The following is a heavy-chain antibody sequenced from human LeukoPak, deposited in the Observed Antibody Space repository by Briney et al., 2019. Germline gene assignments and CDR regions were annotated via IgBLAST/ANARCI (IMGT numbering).Heavy chain of an antibody. CDR1: GFTFNNYA. V-gene: IGHV3-30-3*01. J-gene: IGHJ4*02. Sequence: GGPLRLSCAASGFTFNNYAMSWVRQAPGKGLEWVAVISYDGSNKYYADSVKGRFTISRDNSKNTLYLQMNSLRAEDTAVYYCARDQGGYIVVIYYFDYWGQGTLVTVSS. CDR3: ARDQGGYIVVIYYFDY. D-gene: IGHD3-22*01. CDR2: ISYDGSNK.